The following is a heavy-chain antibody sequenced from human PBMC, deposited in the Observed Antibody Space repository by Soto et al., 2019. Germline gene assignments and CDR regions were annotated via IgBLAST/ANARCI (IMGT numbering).Heavy chain of an antibody. Sequence: SVNVSCKASGGTFSSYAISWVRQASGQGLEWMGGIIPIFGTANYAQKFQGRVTITADKSTSTAYMELSSLRSEDTAVYYCARANYYDSSGYYSEYYYYGTEVWGNGNTVTVSS. V-gene: IGHV1-69*06. CDR2: IIPIFGTA. J-gene: IGHJ6*04. CDR3: ARANYYDSSGYYSEYYYYGTEV. D-gene: IGHD3-22*01. CDR1: GGTFSSYA.